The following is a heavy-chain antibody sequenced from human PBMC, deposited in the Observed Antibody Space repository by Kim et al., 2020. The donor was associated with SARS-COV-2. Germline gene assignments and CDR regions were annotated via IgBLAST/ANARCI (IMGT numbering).Heavy chain of an antibody. J-gene: IGHJ4*02. Sequence: GGSLRLSCAASGFTFSSYWMHWVRQAPGKGLVWVSRINSDGSSTSYADSVKGRFTISRDNAKNTLYLQMNSLRAEDTAVYYCARVRVSYYGSGRGPFDYWGQGTLVTVSS. D-gene: IGHD3-10*01. CDR2: INSDGSST. CDR1: GFTFSSYW. V-gene: IGHV3-74*01. CDR3: ARVRVSYYGSGRGPFDY.